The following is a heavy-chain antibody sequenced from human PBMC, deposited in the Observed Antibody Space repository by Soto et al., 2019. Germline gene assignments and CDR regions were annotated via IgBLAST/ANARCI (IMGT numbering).Heavy chain of an antibody. J-gene: IGHJ6*02. CDR1: GLSFSGYY. V-gene: IGHV4-34*01. CDR3: ARSWSSSWYYNDYYYGMDV. CDR2: INHSGST. D-gene: IGHD6-13*01. Sequence: PSETLSLTCAFYGLSFSGYYWSWIRQPPGKGLEWIGEINHSGSTNYNPSLKSRVTISVDTSKNQFSLKLSSVTAADTAVYYCARSWSSSWYYNDYYYGMDVWGQGTTVTVSS.